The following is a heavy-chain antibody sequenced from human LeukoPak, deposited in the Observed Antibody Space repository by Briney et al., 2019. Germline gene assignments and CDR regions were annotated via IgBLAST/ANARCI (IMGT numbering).Heavy chain of an antibody. CDR3: ARGEPTHYYGSGSKYYMDV. D-gene: IGHD3-10*01. CDR2: ILPIFDTA. Sequence: SVKVSCKASGGTFSSYVITWVRQAPGQGLEWMGGILPIFDTANYAQKLQGRVTLTTDDSTSTAYMELSSLTSEDTAVYFCARGEPTHYYGSGSKYYMDVWGKGTTVTVSS. J-gene: IGHJ6*03. V-gene: IGHV1-69*05. CDR1: GGTFSSYV.